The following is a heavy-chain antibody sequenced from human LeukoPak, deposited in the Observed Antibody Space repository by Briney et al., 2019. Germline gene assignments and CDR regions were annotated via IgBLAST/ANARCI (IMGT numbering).Heavy chain of an antibody. J-gene: IGHJ4*02. D-gene: IGHD2-2*01. CDR2: TYISGST. CDR3: ARDCSSTSCTPFDY. V-gene: IGHV4-4*07. Sequence: PSETLSLTCNVSGGSINNYFWSWIRQPAGKGLEWIGRTYISGSTNYNPSLKSRVTMSVDTSKNQFSLKLSSVTAADTAVYYCARDCSSTSCTPFDYWGQGTLVTVSS. CDR1: GGSINNYF.